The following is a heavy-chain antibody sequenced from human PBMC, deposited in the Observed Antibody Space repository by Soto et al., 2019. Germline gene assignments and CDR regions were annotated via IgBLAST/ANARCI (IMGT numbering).Heavy chain of an antibody. CDR3: AITSSPRTRQITIFGVVTPCSYGMDV. J-gene: IGHJ6*02. D-gene: IGHD3-3*01. V-gene: IGHV3-30-3*01. Sequence: QVQLVESGGGVVQPGRSLRLSCAASGFTFSSYAMHWVRQAPGKGLEWVAGISYDGSNKYYADSVKGRFTISRDNSKNTLYPKMTSLSAKNTSVYYCAITSSPRTRQITIFGVVTPCSYGMDVWGQGTTVTVSS. CDR2: ISYDGSNK. CDR1: GFTFSSYA.